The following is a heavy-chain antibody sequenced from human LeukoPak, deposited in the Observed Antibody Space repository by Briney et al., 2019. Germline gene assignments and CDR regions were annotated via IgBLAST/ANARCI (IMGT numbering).Heavy chain of an antibody. CDR1: GGSISSYY. Sequence: SETLSLTCTVSGGSISSYYWSWIRQPPGKGLEWIGYIYYSGSTNYNPSLKSRVTISVDTSKNQFSLKLSSVTAADTAVYYCARMLLGYCSSTSCYGYYYYYMDVWSKGTTVTVSS. CDR3: ARMLLGYCSSTSCYGYYYYYMDV. J-gene: IGHJ6*03. CDR2: IYYSGST. V-gene: IGHV4-59*01. D-gene: IGHD2-2*01.